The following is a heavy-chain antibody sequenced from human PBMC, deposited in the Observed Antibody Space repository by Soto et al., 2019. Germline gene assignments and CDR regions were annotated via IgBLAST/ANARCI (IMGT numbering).Heavy chain of an antibody. CDR3: ARDSQLGVAATHHFDY. CDR2: IIPILGIA. V-gene: IGHV1-69*04. D-gene: IGHD2-15*01. Sequence: GASVKVSCKASGGTFSSYTISWVRQAPGQGLEWMGRIIPILGIANYAQKFQGRVTITADKSTSTAYAELSSLRSEDTAVYYCARDSQLGVAATHHFDYWGQGTLVTVSS. J-gene: IGHJ4*02. CDR1: GGTFSSYT.